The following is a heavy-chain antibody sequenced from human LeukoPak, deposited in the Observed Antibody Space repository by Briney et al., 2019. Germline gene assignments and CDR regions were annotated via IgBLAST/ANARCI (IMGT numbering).Heavy chain of an antibody. CDR1: GYTFTSYL. D-gene: IGHD3-3*01. Sequence: ASVKVSCKTSGYTFTSYLIHWVRQAPGQRLEWMGWINAGNGNTKYSQEFQGRVTITRDTSASTAYMELSSLRSEDMAVYYCARASAYDFWSGVYWYYMDVWGKGTTVTVSS. J-gene: IGHJ6*03. CDR2: INAGNGNT. CDR3: ARASAYDFWSGVYWYYMDV. V-gene: IGHV1-3*03.